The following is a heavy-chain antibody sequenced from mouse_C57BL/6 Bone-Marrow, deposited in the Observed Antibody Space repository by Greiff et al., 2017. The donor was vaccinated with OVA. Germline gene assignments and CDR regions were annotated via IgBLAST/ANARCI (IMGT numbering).Heavy chain of an antibody. J-gene: IGHJ4*01. CDR3: ARRRGDY. V-gene: IGHV1-18*01. CDR2: INPNNGGT. CDR1: GYTFTDYN. Sequence: EVKLMESGPELVKPGASVKIPCKASGYTFTDYNMDWVKQSHGKSLEWIGDINPNNGGTIYNQKFKGKATLTVDKSSSTAYMELSSLTSEDTAVYYCARRRGDYWGQGTSVTVSS.